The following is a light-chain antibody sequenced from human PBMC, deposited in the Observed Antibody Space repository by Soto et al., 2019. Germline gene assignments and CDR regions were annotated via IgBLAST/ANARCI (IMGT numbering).Light chain of an antibody. CDR1: SNDIGHYDL. CDR3: CSYAGTSTFV. CDR2: QVT. J-gene: IGLJ1*01. Sequence: QSALTQPASVSGSPGQSITISCTGTSNDIGHYDLVSWFQHHPGKAPQVIIYQVTKRPSGVSDRFSGSRSGNTASLTISGLQTEDEAVYYCCSYAGTSTFVFGIGTKLTVL. V-gene: IGLV2-23*02.